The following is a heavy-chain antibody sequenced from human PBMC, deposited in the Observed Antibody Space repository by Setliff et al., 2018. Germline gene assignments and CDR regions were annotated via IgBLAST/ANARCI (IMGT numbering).Heavy chain of an antibody. D-gene: IGHD3-16*01. CDR1: GGTFSSYA. V-gene: IGHV1-69*05. Sequence: ASVKVSCKTSGGTFSSYAISWVRQAPGQGLEWMGGIIPLFGTANYAQKFQGRVTITTDESTSTAYMELSSLRSEDTAVYYCARGGRDHWYFDLWGRGTLVTVSS. CDR3: ARGGRDHWYFDL. J-gene: IGHJ2*01. CDR2: IIPLFGTA.